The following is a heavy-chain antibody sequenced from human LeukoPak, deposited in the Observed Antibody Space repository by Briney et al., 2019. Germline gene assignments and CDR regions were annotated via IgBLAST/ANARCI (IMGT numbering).Heavy chain of an antibody. Sequence: SETLSLTCTVSGGSISSYYWSWIRQPPGKGLEWIGYIYYSGSTNYNPSLKSRVTISLDTSKNQFSLKLSSVTAADTAVYYCARGIAAAGTLYDYWGQGTLVTVSS. CDR3: ARGIAAAGTLYDY. CDR1: GGSISSYY. V-gene: IGHV4-59*01. J-gene: IGHJ4*02. CDR2: IYYSGST. D-gene: IGHD6-13*01.